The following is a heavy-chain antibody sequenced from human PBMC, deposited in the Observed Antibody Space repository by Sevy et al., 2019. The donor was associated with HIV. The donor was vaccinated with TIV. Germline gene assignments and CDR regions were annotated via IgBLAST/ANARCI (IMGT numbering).Heavy chain of an antibody. CDR1: GYTFNNYI. Sequence: ASVKVSCKGSGYTFNNYIIYWVRHAPGQSLEWMGWVNTASGDTKYSQKFQGRVIITTDTSARTVYMELNNLRSEDTAFYFCARDFCSGGSCYSAFVYWGQGTLVTVSS. D-gene: IGHD2-15*01. J-gene: IGHJ4*02. CDR2: VNTASGDT. CDR3: ARDFCSGGSCYSAFVY. V-gene: IGHV1-3*04.